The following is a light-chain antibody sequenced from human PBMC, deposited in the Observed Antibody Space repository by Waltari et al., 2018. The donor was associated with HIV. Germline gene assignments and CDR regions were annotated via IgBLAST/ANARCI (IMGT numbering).Light chain of an antibody. J-gene: IGLJ2*01. CDR2: EVT. Sequence: QSPPTQPPSASGSPGTSVTISCPGTSSDAGGYNFLSWYQQHPGKAPKLMIFEVTKRPSGVPARFSGSKTGNTASLTVSGLQADDEADYYCSSYAGSNNLVFGGGTKLTVL. CDR1: SSDAGGYNF. CDR3: SSYAGSNNLV. V-gene: IGLV2-8*01.